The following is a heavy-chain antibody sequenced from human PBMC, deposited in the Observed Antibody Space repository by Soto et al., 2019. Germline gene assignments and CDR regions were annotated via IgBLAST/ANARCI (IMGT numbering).Heavy chain of an antibody. J-gene: IGHJ3*02. V-gene: IGHV3-23*01. CDR2: IRSGGEST. CDR3: AQDVKLQQVDPDASYI. Sequence: EVQLLESGGGLVQPGGSLRLSCVASGFTFTNYAMTWVRQAPGKRLEWVSAIRSGGESTYYADSVKGRFTISRDNSKDTLDLQMNSLRADDTAVYYSAQDVKLQQVDPDASYIWGQGPVVTVAS. CDR1: GFTFTNYA. D-gene: IGHD6-13*01.